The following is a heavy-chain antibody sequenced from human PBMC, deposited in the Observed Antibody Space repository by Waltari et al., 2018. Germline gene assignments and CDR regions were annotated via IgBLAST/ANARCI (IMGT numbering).Heavy chain of an antibody. CDR1: GFTFSSYG. CDR3: AKEAVALDY. CDR2: ISYDGSNK. V-gene: IGHV3-30*18. D-gene: IGHD2-15*01. Sequence: QVQLVESGGGVVQPGRSLRLSCAASGFTFSSYGMHWVRQAPGKGREWVAVISYDGSNKDYADSVKGRFTISRDNSKNTLYLQMNSLRAEDTAVYYCAKEAVALDYWGQGTLVTVSS. J-gene: IGHJ4*02.